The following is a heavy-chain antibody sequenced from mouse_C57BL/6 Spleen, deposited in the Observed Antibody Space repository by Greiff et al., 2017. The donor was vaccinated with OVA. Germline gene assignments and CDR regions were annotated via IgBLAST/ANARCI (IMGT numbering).Heavy chain of an antibody. CDR3: AKPLITTVVATPSYYAMDY. CDR2: IWGDGST. V-gene: IGHV2-3*01. J-gene: IGHJ4*01. CDR1: GFSLTSYG. Sequence: QVQLKESGPGLVAPSQSLSITCTVSGFSLTSYGVSWVRQPPGKGLEWLGVIWGDGSTNYHSALISRLSISKDNSKSQVFLKLNSLQTDDTATYYCAKPLITTVVATPSYYAMDYWGQGTSVTVSS. D-gene: IGHD1-1*01.